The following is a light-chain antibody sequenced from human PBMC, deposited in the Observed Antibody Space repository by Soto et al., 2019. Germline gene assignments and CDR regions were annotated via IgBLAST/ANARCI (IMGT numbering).Light chain of an antibody. J-gene: IGKJ3*01. Sequence: DIQMTQSPSSVSASVGDRVTITCRASQGVTGWLAWYQQKPGKPPKLLIYAASSLQSGVPSRFSGSGSGTDFTLTITSLQPEDFATYYCQQANSFLVTFGPGTKVDIK. CDR2: AAS. CDR3: QQANSFLVT. V-gene: IGKV1-12*01. CDR1: QGVTGW.